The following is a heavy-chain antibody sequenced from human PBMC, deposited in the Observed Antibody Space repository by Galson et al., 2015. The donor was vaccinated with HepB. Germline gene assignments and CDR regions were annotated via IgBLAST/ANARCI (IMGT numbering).Heavy chain of an antibody. V-gene: IGHV4-59*11. CDR1: GGSLSGHY. J-gene: IGHJ4*02. Sequence: ETLSLTCSVSGGSLSGHYWTWIRQSPGEGLEWIGYVYDSGTTNYAPSLKSRLTISEDTSKNEFSLRLSSVTAADTAVYYCARFAGYHLLYWGQGILVTVSS. D-gene: IGHD3-9*01. CDR2: VYDSGTT. CDR3: ARFAGYHLLY.